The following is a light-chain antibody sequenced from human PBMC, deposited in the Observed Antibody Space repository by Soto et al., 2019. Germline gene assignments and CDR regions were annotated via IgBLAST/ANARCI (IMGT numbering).Light chain of an antibody. Sequence: QPVLTQPPSASGTPGQRVTISCSGSSSNIGSNSVNWYQQLPGTAPKLLIYSNYQRPSGVPDRFSGSKSGTSASLAISGLQSEDEVDYYCAAWDDSLNGVVFGGGTKVTVL. J-gene: IGLJ2*01. CDR3: AAWDDSLNGVV. CDR2: SNY. V-gene: IGLV1-44*01. CDR1: SSNIGSNS.